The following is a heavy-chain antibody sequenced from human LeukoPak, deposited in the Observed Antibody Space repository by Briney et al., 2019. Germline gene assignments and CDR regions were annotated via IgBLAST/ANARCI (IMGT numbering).Heavy chain of an antibody. D-gene: IGHD6-19*01. V-gene: IGHV3-33*01. CDR2: IWYDGSNK. CDR3: AREDGAVAARGFDY. CDR1: GFTFSSYG. Sequence: PGESLRLSCAASGFTFSSYGMHWVRQAPGKGLEWVAVIWYDGSNKYYADSVKGRFTISRDNSKNTLYLQMNSLRAEDTAVYYCAREDGAVAARGFDYWGQGTLVTVSS. J-gene: IGHJ4*02.